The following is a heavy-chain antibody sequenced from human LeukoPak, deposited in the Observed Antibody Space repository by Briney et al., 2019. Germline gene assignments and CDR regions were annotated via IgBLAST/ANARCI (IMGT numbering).Heavy chain of an antibody. Sequence: ASVKVSCKASGYTFTSYGISWVRQAPGQGLEWMGWISAYNGNTNYAQKLQGRVTMTTDTSTSTAYMELRSLRSDDTAVYYCARDPPYIALRGHWFDPWGQGTLVTVSS. CDR3: ARDPPYIALRGHWFDP. D-gene: IGHD3-16*01. CDR1: GYTFTSYG. CDR2: ISAYNGNT. V-gene: IGHV1-18*01. J-gene: IGHJ5*02.